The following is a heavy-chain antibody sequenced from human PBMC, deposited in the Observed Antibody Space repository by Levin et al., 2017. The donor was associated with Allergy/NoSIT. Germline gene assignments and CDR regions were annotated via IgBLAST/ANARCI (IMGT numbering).Heavy chain of an antibody. Sequence: GGSLRLSCAASGFTFSSFWMHWVRQAPGKGLVWFSRINSDGSSTGYADSVKGRFTISRDNAKNTLYLQMNSLRAEDTAVYYCSTGYSSGWYSGGIDYWGQGTLVTVSS. V-gene: IGHV3-74*01. CDR3: STGYSSGWYSGGIDY. CDR2: INSDGSST. D-gene: IGHD6-19*01. CDR1: GFTFSSFW. J-gene: IGHJ4*02.